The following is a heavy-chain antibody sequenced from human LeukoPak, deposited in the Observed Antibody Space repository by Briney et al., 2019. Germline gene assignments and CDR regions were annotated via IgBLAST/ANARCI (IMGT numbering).Heavy chain of an antibody. CDR2: IYYSGST. CDR3: ARHVEIAVAGPIDY. V-gene: IGHV4-39*01. CDR1: GGSISSSRDY. Sequence: SETLSLTCTVSGGSISSSRDYWGWIRQPPGKGLEWIGSIYYSGSTYYNPSLKSRVTISVDTSKNQFSLKLSSVTAADTAVYYCARHVEIAVAGPIDYWGQGTLVTVSS. J-gene: IGHJ4*02. D-gene: IGHD6-19*01.